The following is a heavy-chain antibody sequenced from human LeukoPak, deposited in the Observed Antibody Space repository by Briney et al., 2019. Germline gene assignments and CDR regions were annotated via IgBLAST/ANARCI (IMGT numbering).Heavy chain of an antibody. J-gene: IGHJ6*03. CDR2: IKSDGIST. CDR3: ARAPGRLAPRVYYYYYYMDV. CDR1: GFSFSTSW. D-gene: IGHD6-19*01. Sequence: PGGSLRLSCAASGFSFSTSWMHWVRQAPGKGLVWVSRIKSDGISTTYADSVKGRFTISRDNSKNTLYLQMNSLRAEDTAVYYCARAPGRLAPRVYYYYYYMDVWGKGTTVTVSS. V-gene: IGHV3-74*01.